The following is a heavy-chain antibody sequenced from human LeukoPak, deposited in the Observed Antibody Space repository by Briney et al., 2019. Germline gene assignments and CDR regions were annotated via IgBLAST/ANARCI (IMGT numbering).Heavy chain of an antibody. CDR1: GFPFSNHN. CDR2: ISDSGTYM. J-gene: IGHJ4*02. Sequence: GGSLRLSCAASGFPFSNHNMQWVRQAPGKGLEWVSSISDSGTYMYYVDSLKGRSTISRDNAKNSLSLQINSLRPEDTAVYYCATEAAVTVRAFDYWGQGTLVTVSS. D-gene: IGHD3-10*02. CDR3: ATEAAVTVRAFDY. V-gene: IGHV3-21*01.